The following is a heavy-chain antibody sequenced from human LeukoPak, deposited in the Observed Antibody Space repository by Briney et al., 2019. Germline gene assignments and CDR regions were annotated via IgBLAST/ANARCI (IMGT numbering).Heavy chain of an antibody. J-gene: IGHJ4*02. V-gene: IGHV3-9*01. Sequence: GGSLRLSCAASGFTFDDYAMHWVRQAPGKGLEWVSGISWNSGSIGYADSVKGRFTISRDNAKNTLYLQMNSLRAEDTAVYYCACLEAAATGGQGTLVTVSS. CDR1: GFTFDDYA. CDR3: ACLEAAAT. D-gene: IGHD6-25*01. CDR2: ISWNSGSI.